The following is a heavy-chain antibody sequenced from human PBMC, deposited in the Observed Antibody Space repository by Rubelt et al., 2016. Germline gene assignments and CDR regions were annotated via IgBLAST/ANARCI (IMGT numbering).Heavy chain of an antibody. CDR3: ARYYYDSRTGYYYYGMDV. J-gene: IGHJ6*02. V-gene: IGHV1-2*06. CDR2: INPNSGGT. Sequence: VKVSCKASGYTFTGYYMHWVRQAPGQGLEWMGRINPNSGGTNYAQKFQGRVTMPRDTSISTAYMELSRLRSDDTAVYYCARYYYDSRTGYYYYGMDVWGQGTTVTVSS. CDR1: GYTFTGYY. D-gene: IGHD3-22*01.